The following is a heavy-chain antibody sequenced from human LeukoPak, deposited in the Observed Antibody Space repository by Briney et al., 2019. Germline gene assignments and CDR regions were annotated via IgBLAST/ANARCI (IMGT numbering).Heavy chain of an antibody. Sequence: GESLKISCKGSGYSFTSYWIGWVRQMPGKGLEWMGIIYPSDSDTRYSPSFQGQVTISADKSISTAYLQWSSLKASDTAMYYCARHDYAWGSYRYLHYYYMDVWGKGTTVTVSS. V-gene: IGHV5-51*01. D-gene: IGHD3-16*02. CDR3: ARHDYAWGSYRYLHYYYMDV. CDR1: GYSFTSYW. CDR2: IYPSDSDT. J-gene: IGHJ6*03.